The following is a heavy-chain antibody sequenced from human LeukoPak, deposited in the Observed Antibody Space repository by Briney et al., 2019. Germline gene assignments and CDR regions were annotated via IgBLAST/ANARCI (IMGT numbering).Heavy chain of an antibody. CDR3: AVGGYQDDYYYYYGMDV. Sequence: SETLSLTCTVSGGSISIYYWSWIRQPPGKGLERIGYIYYSGSTNYNPSLKSRVTISVDTSKNQFSLKLSSVTAADTAVYYCAVGGYQDDYYYYYGMDVWGQGTTVTVSS. CDR2: IYYSGST. D-gene: IGHD2-2*01. V-gene: IGHV4-59*01. J-gene: IGHJ6*02. CDR1: GGSISIYY.